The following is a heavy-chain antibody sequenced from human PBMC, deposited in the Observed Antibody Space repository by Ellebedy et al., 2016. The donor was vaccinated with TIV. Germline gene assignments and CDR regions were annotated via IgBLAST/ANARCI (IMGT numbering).Heavy chain of an antibody. V-gene: IGHV3-7*04. D-gene: IGHD2-15*01. J-gene: IGHJ4*02. CDR2: IKQDGSEK. CDR1: GFTFSSYW. Sequence: GGSLRLSXAASGFTFSSYWMSWVRQAPGKGLEWVANIKQDGSEKYYVDSVKGRFTISRDNAKNSLYLQMNSLRAEDTAVYYCARKYCSGGSCYGRYFDYWGQGTLVTVSS. CDR3: ARKYCSGGSCYGRYFDY.